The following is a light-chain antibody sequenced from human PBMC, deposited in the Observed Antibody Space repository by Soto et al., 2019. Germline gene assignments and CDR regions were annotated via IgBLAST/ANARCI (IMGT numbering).Light chain of an antibody. J-gene: IGKJ5*01. CDR3: QQYGSSPPMVT. V-gene: IGKV3-20*01. CDR1: QSVSSSY. CDR2: GAS. Sequence: EIVLTQSPGTLSLSPGERATLSCRASQSVSSSYLAWYQQKPGQAPRLLIYGASSRATGIPDRFSGSGSGTSFNLTISRLEPEDLAVYYCQQYGSSPPMVTFGQGTRLEI.